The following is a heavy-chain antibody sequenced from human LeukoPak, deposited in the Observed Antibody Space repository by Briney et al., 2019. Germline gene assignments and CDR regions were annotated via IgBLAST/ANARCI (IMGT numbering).Heavy chain of an antibody. D-gene: IGHD2-15*01. J-gene: IGHJ5*02. CDR1: GYTFTSYY. Sequence: ASVKVSCKASGYTFTSYYMHWVRQAPGQGLEWMGIINPSGGSTSYAQKFQGRVTMTTDTSTSTAYMELRSLRSDDTAVYYCARDRATRYCSGGSCYLSWGQGTLVTVSS. CDR2: INPSGGST. V-gene: IGHV1-46*01. CDR3: ARDRATRYCSGGSCYLS.